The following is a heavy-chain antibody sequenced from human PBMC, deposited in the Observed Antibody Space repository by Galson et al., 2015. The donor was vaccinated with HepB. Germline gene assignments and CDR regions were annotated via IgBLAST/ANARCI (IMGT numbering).Heavy chain of an antibody. J-gene: IGHJ2*01. Sequence: SLRLSCAASGFTFSSYAMHWVRQAPGKGLEWVAVISYDGSNKYYADSVKGRFTISRDNSKNTLYLQMNSLRAEDTAVYYCARVPWRSGYLPFDLWGRGTLVTVSS. CDR2: ISYDGSNK. CDR3: ARVPWRSGYLPFDL. V-gene: IGHV3-30-3*01. D-gene: IGHD3-3*01. CDR1: GFTFSSYA.